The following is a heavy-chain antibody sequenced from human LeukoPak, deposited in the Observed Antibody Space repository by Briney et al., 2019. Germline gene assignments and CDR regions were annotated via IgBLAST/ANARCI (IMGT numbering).Heavy chain of an antibody. CDR3: ATDQRYNNNRQNDY. CDR1: GDTLTELS. CDR2: FDPEDGES. V-gene: IGHV1-24*01. J-gene: IGHJ4*02. D-gene: IGHD1-1*01. Sequence: GASVKVSCKVSGDTLTELSMHWVRQAPGKGLEWMGGFDPEDGESIYAQKFQGRVTMTEDTSTDTAYMELGSLRSEDTAVYYCATDQRYNNNRQNDYWGQGTLVTVSS.